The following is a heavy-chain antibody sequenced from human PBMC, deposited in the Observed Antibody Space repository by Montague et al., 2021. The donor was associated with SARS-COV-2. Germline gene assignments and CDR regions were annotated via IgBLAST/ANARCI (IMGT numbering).Heavy chain of an antibody. J-gene: IGHJ6*02. D-gene: IGHD6-13*01. CDR2: IWYDGSKN. Sequence: SLRLSSAASGFTFSSYGMHWVRQAPGKGLEWVAIIWYDGSKNYYVDSVKGRFTISRDNSKNTLYLQMNTLRAEDTAVYYCARDSSSGSDWYYYYGMDVWGQGTTVTVSS. CDR1: GFTFSSYG. V-gene: IGHV3-33*01. CDR3: ARDSSSGSDWYYYYGMDV.